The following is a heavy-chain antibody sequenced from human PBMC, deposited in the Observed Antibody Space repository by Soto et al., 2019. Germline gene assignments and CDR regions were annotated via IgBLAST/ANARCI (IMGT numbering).Heavy chain of an antibody. CDR2: MNANSGSA. Sequence: ASVKVSCKASGYTFTNYDINWVRQANGQGLEWMGWMNANSGSAGYAQNFQGRVTLTRDTSTSTAYMELSGLRSEDTAMYYCARGGPAAGFDYWGQGTLLTVSS. CDR1: GYTFTNYD. D-gene: IGHD6-13*01. CDR3: ARGGPAAGFDY. V-gene: IGHV1-8*01. J-gene: IGHJ4*02.